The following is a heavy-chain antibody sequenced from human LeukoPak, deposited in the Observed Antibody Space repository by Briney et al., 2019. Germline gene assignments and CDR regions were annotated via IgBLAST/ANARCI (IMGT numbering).Heavy chain of an antibody. CDR3: AKGGCSSTSCELDY. CDR2: IRYDGSNK. CDR1: GFTFSSYG. Sequence: PGGSLRLSCAASGFTFSSYGMHWVRQAPGKGLEWVAFIRYDGSNKYHADSVKGRFTISRDNSKNTLYLQMNSLRAEDTAVYYCAKGGCSSTSCELDYWGQGTLVAVSS. J-gene: IGHJ4*02. D-gene: IGHD2-2*01. V-gene: IGHV3-30*02.